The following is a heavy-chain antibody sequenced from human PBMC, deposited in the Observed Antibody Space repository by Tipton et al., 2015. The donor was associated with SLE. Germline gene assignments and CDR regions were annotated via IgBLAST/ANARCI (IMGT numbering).Heavy chain of an antibody. D-gene: IGHD2-2*01. Sequence: GSLRLSCAASGFTFSSYGMHWVRQAPGKGLEWVAFIRYDGSNKYYADSVKGRFTISRDNSKNTLYLQMNSLRAEDTAVYYCAKVQVVSAAPDYWGQGTLVTVSS. CDR2: IRYDGSNK. J-gene: IGHJ4*02. CDR3: AKVQVVSAAPDY. V-gene: IGHV3-30*02. CDR1: GFTFSSYG.